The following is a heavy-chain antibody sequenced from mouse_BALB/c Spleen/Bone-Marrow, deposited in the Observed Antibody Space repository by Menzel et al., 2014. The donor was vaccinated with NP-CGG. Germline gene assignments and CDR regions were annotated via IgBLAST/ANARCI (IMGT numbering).Heavy chain of an antibody. J-gene: IGHJ2*01. CDR1: GYTFTDYA. CDR2: ISTYYGDA. V-gene: IGHV1S137*01. Sequence: QVQLKESGAELVRPGVSVKISCKGSGYTFTDYAMHWVKQSHAKSLEWIGVISTYYGDASYNQKFKGKATMTVDKSSSTAYMELARLTSEDSAIYCCARRGRYGGSDYWGQGTTLTVSS. D-gene: IGHD2-14*01. CDR3: ARRGRYGGSDY.